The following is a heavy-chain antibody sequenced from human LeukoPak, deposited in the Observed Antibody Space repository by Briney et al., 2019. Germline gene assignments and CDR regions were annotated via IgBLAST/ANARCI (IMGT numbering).Heavy chain of an antibody. Sequence: SETLSLTCTVSGGSISSYYWSWIRQPPGKGLEWIGYIYYSGSTNYNPSLKSRVTISVDTSKNQFSLKLSSVTAADTAVYYYARGRLYSGSYFGWFDPWGQGTLVTVSS. CDR1: GGSISSYY. V-gene: IGHV4-59*01. CDR2: IYYSGST. CDR3: ARGRLYSGSYFGWFDP. J-gene: IGHJ5*02. D-gene: IGHD1-26*01.